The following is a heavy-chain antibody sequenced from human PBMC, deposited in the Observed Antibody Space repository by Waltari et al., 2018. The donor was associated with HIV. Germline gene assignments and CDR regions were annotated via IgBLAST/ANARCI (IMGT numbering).Heavy chain of an antibody. Sequence: EVQLVESGGGLIQPGGSLRLSCAASGFTVSSHYMSWVRQAPGKGLEWVLVIYSSGKTYYADSVKGRCTISRDNSKNTLYLQMNRLRVEDTAVYYCDMYYYDSSGYSAAVWGQGTTVTVSS. D-gene: IGHD3-22*01. J-gene: IGHJ6*02. CDR2: IYSSGKT. CDR1: GFTVSSHY. V-gene: IGHV3-53*01. CDR3: DMYYYDSSGYSAAV.